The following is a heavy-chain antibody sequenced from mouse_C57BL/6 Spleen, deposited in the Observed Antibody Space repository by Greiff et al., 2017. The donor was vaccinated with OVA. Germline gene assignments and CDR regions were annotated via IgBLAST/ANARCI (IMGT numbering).Heavy chain of an antibody. CDR1: GFTFSDYY. CDR2: INYDGSST. D-gene: IGHD2-4*01. V-gene: IGHV5-16*01. Sequence: EVKVVESEGGLVQPGSSMKLSCTASGFTFSDYYMAWVRQVPEKGLEWVANINYDGSSTYYLDSLKSRFIISRDNAKNILYLQMSSLKSEDTATYYCARGDRDYVSSRYFDVWGTGTTVTVSS. CDR3: ARGDRDYVSSRYFDV. J-gene: IGHJ1*03.